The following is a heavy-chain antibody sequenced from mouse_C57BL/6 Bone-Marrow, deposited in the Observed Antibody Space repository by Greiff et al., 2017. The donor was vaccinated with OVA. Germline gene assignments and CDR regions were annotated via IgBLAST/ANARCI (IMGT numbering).Heavy chain of an antibody. CDR3: ARGGTTVPWFAY. J-gene: IGHJ3*01. Sequence: VQLQQPGAELVKPGASVKMSCKASGYTFTSYWITWVKQRPGQGLEWIGDIYPGSGSTNYNEKFKSKATLTVDTSSSTAYMQLSSLTSGDSAVYYGARGGTTVPWFAYWGQGTLVTVSA. CDR1: GYTFTSYW. D-gene: IGHD1-1*01. V-gene: IGHV1-55*01. CDR2: IYPGSGST.